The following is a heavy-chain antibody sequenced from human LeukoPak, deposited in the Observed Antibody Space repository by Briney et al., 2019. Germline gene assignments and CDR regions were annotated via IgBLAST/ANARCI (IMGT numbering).Heavy chain of an antibody. J-gene: IGHJ4*02. V-gene: IGHV4-59*01. CDR1: GRSISSYY. CDR2: IYYSGST. CDR3: ARASQGRHYYGSGTTFDY. D-gene: IGHD3-10*01. Sequence: SETLSLTCTVSGRSISSYYWSWIRQPPGKGLEWLGYIYYSGSTNYNPSLKSRVTISVDTSKNQFSLELSSVTAADTAVYYCARASQGRHYYGSGTTFDYWGQGTLVTVSS.